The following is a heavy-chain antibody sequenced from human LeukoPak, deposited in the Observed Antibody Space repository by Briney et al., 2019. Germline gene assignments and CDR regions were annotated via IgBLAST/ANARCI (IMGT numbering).Heavy chain of an antibody. CDR1: GGSISSYY. Sequence: SETLSLTCTVSGGSISSYYWSWIRQPPRKGLEWVGYIYYSGSTNYNPSLKSRVTISVDTSKNQFSLKLSSVTAADTAVYYCARQKIVVVPAAIDYMDVWGKGTTVTVSS. D-gene: IGHD2-2*02. J-gene: IGHJ6*03. CDR3: ARQKIVVVPAAIDYMDV. V-gene: IGHV4-59*08. CDR2: IYYSGST.